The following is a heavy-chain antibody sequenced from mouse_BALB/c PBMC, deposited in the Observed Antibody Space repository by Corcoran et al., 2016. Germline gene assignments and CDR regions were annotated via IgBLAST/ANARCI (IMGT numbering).Heavy chain of an antibody. CDR3: ARYRYRGYYLDY. J-gene: IGHJ2*01. CDR2: INPNNGGT. CDR1: GYTFTDYN. V-gene: IGHV1-18*01. Sequence: EVLLQQSGPELVKPGASVKIPCKASGYTFTDYNMDWVKQSHGKSLEWSGDINPNNGGTIYNQKFKGKATLTVDKSSSTAYMELRSLTSEDTAVYYCARYRYRGYYLDYWGQGTTLTVSS. D-gene: IGHD2-14*01.